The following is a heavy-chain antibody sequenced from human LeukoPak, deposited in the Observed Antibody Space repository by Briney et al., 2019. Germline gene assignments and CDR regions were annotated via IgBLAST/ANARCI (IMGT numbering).Heavy chain of an antibody. CDR2: ISSSSSTI. CDR3: ARDLRAALTISNAFDI. V-gene: IGHV3-48*01. D-gene: IGHD3-10*01. J-gene: IGHJ3*02. CDR1: GFTFSSYS. Sequence: GGSLRLSCAASGFTFSSYSMNWVRQAPGKGLEWVSYISSSSSTIYYADSVKGRFTISRDNSKNTLYLQMNSLRAEDTAVYYCARDLRAALTISNAFDIWGQGTMVTVSS.